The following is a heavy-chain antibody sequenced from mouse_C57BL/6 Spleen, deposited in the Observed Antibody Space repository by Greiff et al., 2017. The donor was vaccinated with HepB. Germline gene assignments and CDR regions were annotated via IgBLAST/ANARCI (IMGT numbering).Heavy chain of an antibody. CDR2: IHPNSGST. Sequence: QVQLQQPGAELVKPGASVKLSCKASGYTFTSYWMHWVKQRPGQGLEWIGMIHPNSGSTNYNEKFKSKATLTVDKSSSTAYMQLSSLTSEDSAVYYCARSLSNYAGVAYWGQGTLVTVSA. CDR3: ARSLSNYAGVAY. J-gene: IGHJ3*01. D-gene: IGHD2-5*01. CDR1: GYTFTSYW. V-gene: IGHV1-64*01.